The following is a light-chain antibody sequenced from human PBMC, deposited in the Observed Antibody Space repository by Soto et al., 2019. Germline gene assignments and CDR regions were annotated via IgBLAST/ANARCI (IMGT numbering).Light chain of an antibody. CDR1: QSVSSSY. CDR2: GAS. V-gene: IGKV3-20*01. CDR3: QQYGSSIT. J-gene: IGKJ5*01. Sequence: EIVLTQSPGTLSLSPGERATLSCRASQSVSSSYLAWYQQKPGQAPRLLIYGASSRATGIPDRFSGSGSGTDFTLTISRLEPEDCEVYYCQQYGSSITFGQGARLEIK.